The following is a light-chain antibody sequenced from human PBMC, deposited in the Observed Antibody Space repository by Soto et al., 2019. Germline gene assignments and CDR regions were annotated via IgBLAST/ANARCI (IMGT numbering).Light chain of an antibody. CDR2: NDN. Sequence: QSVLTQPPSASGTPGQRVTISCSGSSSNIGSNTVNWYQQLPGTAPKLLIYNDNQRPSGVPDRFSGSKSGTSASLAISGLQSEDEADYCCAAWDDSLNGHVVFGGGTKVTVL. J-gene: IGLJ2*01. CDR3: AAWDDSLNGHVV. CDR1: SSNIGSNT. V-gene: IGLV1-44*01.